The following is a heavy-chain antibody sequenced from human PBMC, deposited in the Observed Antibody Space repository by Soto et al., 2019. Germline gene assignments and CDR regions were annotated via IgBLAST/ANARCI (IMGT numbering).Heavy chain of an antibody. D-gene: IGHD5-12*01. CDR1: GYSFTSYW. J-gene: IGHJ6*02. CDR2: IYPGDSDT. CDR3: ASSTVEMATIYYYYGMDV. Sequence: GESLKISCKGSGYSFTSYWIGWVRQMPGKGLEWMGIIYPGDSDTRYSPSFQGQVTISAHKSISTAYLQWSSLKASDTAMYYCASSTVEMATIYYYYGMDVWGQGTTVTVSS. V-gene: IGHV5-51*01.